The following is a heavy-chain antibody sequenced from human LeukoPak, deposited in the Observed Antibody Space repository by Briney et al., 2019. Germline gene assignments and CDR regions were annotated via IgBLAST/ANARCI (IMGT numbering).Heavy chain of an antibody. CDR1: GVSVSDYY. CDR3: ARIRCGRGQDRCYNH. J-gene: IGHJ5*02. V-gene: IGHV4-34*01. CDR2: VSPGGYT. Sequence: PSETLTLTCAVSGVSVSDYYWSWIRQSPEKGLEWIGEVSPGGYTTYNPSLRSRVIISEDTSENQLSLNVTSVTAADTALYYCARIRCGRGQDRCYNHWAQVSLDTVSS. D-gene: IGHD2-21*01.